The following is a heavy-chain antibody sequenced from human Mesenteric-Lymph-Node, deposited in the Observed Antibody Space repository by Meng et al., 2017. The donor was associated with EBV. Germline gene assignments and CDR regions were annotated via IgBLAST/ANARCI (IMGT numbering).Heavy chain of an antibody. J-gene: IGHJ5*02. Sequence: VQLVQSGAEVRKPGASVKVSCRASGYTFTDYGIPGVRQAPGQGLECMGWIRGYNGDTKYARNFQGRVTMTTDTSTSTAYMELRSLRSDDTAVYYCARAYNSGYLMGWLDPWGQGTQVTVSS. CDR1: GYTFTDYG. CDR2: IRGYNGDT. D-gene: IGHD3-22*01. V-gene: IGHV1-18*01. CDR3: ARAYNSGYLMGWLDP.